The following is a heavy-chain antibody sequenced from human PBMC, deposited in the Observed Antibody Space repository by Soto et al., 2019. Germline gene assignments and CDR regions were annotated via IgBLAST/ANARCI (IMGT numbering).Heavy chain of an antibody. CDR3: ARQGYCSSTSCYARLYNWFDP. CDR1: GGSISSSSYY. CDR2: IYYSGST. Sequence: QLQLQESGPGLVKPSETLSLTCTVSGGSISSSSYYWGWIRQPPGKGLEWIGSIYYSGSTYYNPSLNSRVTISVDTSKNHFSLKLSSVTAADTAVYYCARQGYCSSTSCYARLYNWFDPWGQGTLVTVSS. V-gene: IGHV4-39*01. D-gene: IGHD2-2*01. J-gene: IGHJ5*02.